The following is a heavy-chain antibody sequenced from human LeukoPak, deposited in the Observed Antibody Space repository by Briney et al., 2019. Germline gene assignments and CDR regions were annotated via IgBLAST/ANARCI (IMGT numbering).Heavy chain of an antibody. CDR1: GFTFTTYG. D-gene: IGHD3-10*01. J-gene: IGHJ6*02. CDR2: ISYDGSNK. V-gene: IGHV3-30*19. Sequence: PGGSLRLSCAASGFTFTTYGMHWVRQAPGKGLEWVAVISYDGSNKYYADSVKGRFTISRDNSKNTLYLQMNSLRAEDTAVYYCARDGFSGRNYYGMDVWGQGTTVTVSS. CDR3: ARDGFSGRNYYGMDV.